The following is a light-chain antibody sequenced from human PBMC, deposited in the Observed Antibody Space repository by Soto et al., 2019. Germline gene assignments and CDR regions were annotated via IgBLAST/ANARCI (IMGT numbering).Light chain of an antibody. CDR1: LTIGDS. CDR2: GAS. V-gene: IGKV1-39*01. J-gene: IGKJ1*01. Sequence: DIQMTQSPSSLSASVGDRVTITCRASLTIGDSLSWFQQKAGKPPTLLIYGASALQSGVSARFSGSGSGTDFTLTISNMQREDCATYYCRQTYNLPRTFGQGTPVEFK. CDR3: RQTYNLPRT.